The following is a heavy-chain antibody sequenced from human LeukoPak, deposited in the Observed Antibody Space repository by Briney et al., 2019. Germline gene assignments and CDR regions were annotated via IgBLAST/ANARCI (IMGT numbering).Heavy chain of an antibody. Sequence: PSETLSLTCTVSGGSISSYYWSWIRQPAGKGLEWIGRIYTSGSTNYNPSLKSRVTMSVDTSKNQFSLKLSSVTAADTAVYYCAREGYSSSWYAVWDYWGQGTLVTVSS. CDR2: IYTSGST. CDR1: GGSISSYY. CDR3: AREGYSSSWYAVWDY. V-gene: IGHV4-4*07. D-gene: IGHD6-13*01. J-gene: IGHJ4*02.